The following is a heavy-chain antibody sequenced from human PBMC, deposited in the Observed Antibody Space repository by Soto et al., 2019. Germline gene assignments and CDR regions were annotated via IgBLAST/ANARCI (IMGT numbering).Heavy chain of an antibody. CDR3: ASDRAVELPAGYSSSWYRSYFDY. D-gene: IGHD6-13*01. Sequence: QVQLVESGGGVVQPGRSLRLSCAASGFTFSSYAMHWVRQAPGKGLERVAVISYDGSNKYYADSVKGRFTISRDNSKNTLYLPMNSLRAEDTAVYYCASDRAVELPAGYSSSWYRSYFDYSGQGTLVTVSS. CDR2: ISYDGSNK. V-gene: IGHV3-30-3*01. CDR1: GFTFSSYA. J-gene: IGHJ4*02.